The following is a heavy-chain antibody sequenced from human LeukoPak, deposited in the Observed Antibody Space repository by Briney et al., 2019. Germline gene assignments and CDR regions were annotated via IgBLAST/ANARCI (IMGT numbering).Heavy chain of an antibody. D-gene: IGHD6-13*01. Sequence: GGSLRLSCAASGFTFSSYWMHWIRQAPGKGLVWVSRINSDGSSTSYADSVKGRFTISRDNAKNTLYLQMNSLRAEDTAVYYCARVLFQAAGNYYGMDVWGQGTTVTVSS. CDR3: ARVLFQAAGNYYGMDV. CDR1: GFTFSSYW. J-gene: IGHJ6*02. V-gene: IGHV3-74*01. CDR2: INSDGSST.